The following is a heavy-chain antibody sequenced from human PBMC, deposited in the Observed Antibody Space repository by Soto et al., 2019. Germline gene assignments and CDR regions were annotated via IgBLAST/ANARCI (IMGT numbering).Heavy chain of an antibody. Sequence: LQLQESGSGLLKPSQTLSLNCSVSGDSISSGGLSWNWLRQSPGRGLEWIGYIYYPGLTYYNPSLKSRVSMSLDTSENQGSLSLSSVTAADSAVYYCARGRRSKTATAGTGWFDPWGPGTLVTVSS. CDR2: IYYPGLT. D-gene: IGHD6-13*01. J-gene: IGHJ5*02. CDR3: ARGRRSKTATAGTGWFDP. V-gene: IGHV4-30-2*06. CDR1: GDSISSGGLS.